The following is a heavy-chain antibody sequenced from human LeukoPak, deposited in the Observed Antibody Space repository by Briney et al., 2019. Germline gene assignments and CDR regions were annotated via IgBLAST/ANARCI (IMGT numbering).Heavy chain of an antibody. CDR2: IRYDGSNK. CDR1: GFTFSSYG. V-gene: IGHV3-30*02. D-gene: IGHD2-2*01. J-gene: IGHJ4*02. CDR3: AKWGSLYQYEVH. Sequence: GGSLRLSCAASGFTFSSYGMHWVRQAPGKGLEWVAFIRYDGSNKYCADSVKGRFTISRDNSKNTLYLQMNSLRAEDTAVYYCAKWGSLYQYEVHWGQGTLVTVSS.